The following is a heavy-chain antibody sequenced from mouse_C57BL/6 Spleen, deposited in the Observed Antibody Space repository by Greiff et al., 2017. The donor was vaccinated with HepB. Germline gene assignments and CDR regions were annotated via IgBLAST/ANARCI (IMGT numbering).Heavy chain of an antibody. CDR2: IYPGDGDT. Sequence: VKLVESGAELVKPGASVKISCKASGYAFSSYWMNWVKQRPGKGLEWIGQIYPGDGDTNYNGKFKGKATLTADKSSSTAYMQLSSLTSEDPAVYFCARGDGLDYWGQGTSVTVSS. CDR1: GYAFSSYW. J-gene: IGHJ4*01. V-gene: IGHV1-80*01. D-gene: IGHD2-3*01. CDR3: ARGDGLDY.